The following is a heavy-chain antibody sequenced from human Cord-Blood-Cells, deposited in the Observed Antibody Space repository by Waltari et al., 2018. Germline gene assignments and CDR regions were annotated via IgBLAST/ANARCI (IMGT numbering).Heavy chain of an antibody. Sequence: QVQLQQWGAGLLKPSETLSLTCAVYGGSFSGYYWSWIRQPPGKGLEWIGEINHSGSTNYHPSLKSRVTISVDTSKNQFSLKLSSVTAADTAVYYCAREGGLAAAGTDYWGQGTLVTVSS. D-gene: IGHD6-13*01. CDR3: AREGGLAAAGTDY. J-gene: IGHJ4*02. CDR1: GGSFSGYY. V-gene: IGHV4-34*01. CDR2: INHSGST.